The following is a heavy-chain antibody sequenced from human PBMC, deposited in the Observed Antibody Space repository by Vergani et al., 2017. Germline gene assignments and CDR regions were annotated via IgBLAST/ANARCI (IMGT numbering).Heavy chain of an antibody. CDR3: ARVLANDYFDY. CDR1: GFTVSSDY. V-gene: IGHV3-53*01. J-gene: IGHJ4*02. CDR2: IYSGGST. D-gene: IGHD2-8*01. Sequence: EVQLVESGGGLIQPGGSLRLSCAASGFTVSSDYMIWVRQAPGKGLEWVSVIYSGGSTYYADSVKGQFSISRDNSKNTLYLQMHSLRAEDTAVYYCARVLANDYFDYWGQGTLVTVSS.